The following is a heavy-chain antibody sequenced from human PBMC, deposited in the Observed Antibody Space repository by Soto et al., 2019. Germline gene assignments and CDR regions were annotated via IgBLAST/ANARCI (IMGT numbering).Heavy chain of an antibody. CDR3: ARVGPDHKLAFDI. CDR1: GFTFSGNA. CDR2: TTSDGGST. J-gene: IGHJ3*02. V-gene: IGHV3-64*01. Sequence: EVQLVESGGGLVQPGGSLRLSCAASGFTFSGNAMHWVRQAPGKGLEYVSSTTSDGGSTYYANSVKGRFTISRDNSKNTLYLQLGSLRAEDMAVYFCARVGPDHKLAFDIWGQGTMVTVSS. D-gene: IGHD3-10*01.